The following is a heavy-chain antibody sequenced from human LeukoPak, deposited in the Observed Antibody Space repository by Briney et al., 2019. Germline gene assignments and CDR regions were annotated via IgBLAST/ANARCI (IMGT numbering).Heavy chain of an antibody. CDR1: GFTFSSYS. V-gene: IGHV4-34*01. D-gene: IGHD2-2*01. J-gene: IGHJ4*02. CDR2: INHSGST. CDR3: ARFALGYCSSTSCPKYYFDY. Sequence: GSLRLSCAASGFTFSSYSMNWVRQPPGKGLEWIGEINHSGSTNYNPSLKSRVTISVDTSKNQFSLKLSSVTAADTAVYYCARFALGYCSSTSCPKYYFDYWGQGTLVTVSS.